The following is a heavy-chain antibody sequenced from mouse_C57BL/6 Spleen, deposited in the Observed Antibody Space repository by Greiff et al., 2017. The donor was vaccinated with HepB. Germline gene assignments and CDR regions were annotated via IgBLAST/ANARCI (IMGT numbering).Heavy chain of an antibody. J-gene: IGHJ1*03. CDR3: TREDYDYDVGYFDV. CDR1: GFTFSSYA. D-gene: IGHD2-4*01. Sequence: EVQGVESGEGLVKPGGSLKLSCAASGFTFSSYAMSWVRQTPEKRLEWVAYISSGGDYIYYADTVKGRFTISRDNARNTLYLQMSSLKSEDTAMYYCTREDYDYDVGYFDVWGTGTTVTVSS. V-gene: IGHV5-9-1*02. CDR2: ISSGGDYI.